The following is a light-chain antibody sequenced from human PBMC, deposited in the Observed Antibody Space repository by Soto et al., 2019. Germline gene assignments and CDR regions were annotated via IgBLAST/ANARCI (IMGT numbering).Light chain of an antibody. Sequence: EIVMTQSPATLSVSPGERATLSCRASQSISSKVGWYQQKPGQSPRLLIYGASTRATGVPPRFSGSGSGTAFTLTISSLQSEDFAVYYCQQYNIWSSITFGQGTRLEIK. CDR2: GAS. V-gene: IGKV3-15*01. J-gene: IGKJ5*01. CDR3: QQYNIWSSIT. CDR1: QSISSK.